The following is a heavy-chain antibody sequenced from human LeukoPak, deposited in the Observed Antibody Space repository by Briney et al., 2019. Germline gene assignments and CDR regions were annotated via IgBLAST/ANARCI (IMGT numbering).Heavy chain of an antibody. CDR1: GYSFTTYW. V-gene: IGHV5-51*01. CDR3: ARQALGGYNGY. CDR2: IYPGDSDS. D-gene: IGHD5-24*01. J-gene: IGHJ4*02. Sequence: GESLRISCKGSGYSFTTYWIGWVRQMPGKGLEWMGIIYPGDSDSRYSPSFQGQVTISADKSINTAYLQWSSLKASDTAIYYCARQALGGYNGYWGQGTLVTVSS.